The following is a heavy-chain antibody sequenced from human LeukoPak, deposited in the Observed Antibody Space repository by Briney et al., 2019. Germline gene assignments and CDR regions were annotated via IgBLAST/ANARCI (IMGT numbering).Heavy chain of an antibody. Sequence: SVKVSCKASGGAFSNSAISWVRQAPGQGLEWMGRIIPISGLANYAQKLRGRVTFTADTSTTTAYMELYSLRSDDTAVYYCARELGASYDSSGYYKYYFDYWGQGTLVTVSS. CDR2: IIPISGLA. J-gene: IGHJ4*02. D-gene: IGHD3-22*01. CDR3: ARELGASYDSSGYYKYYFDY. CDR1: GGAFSNSA. V-gene: IGHV1-69*04.